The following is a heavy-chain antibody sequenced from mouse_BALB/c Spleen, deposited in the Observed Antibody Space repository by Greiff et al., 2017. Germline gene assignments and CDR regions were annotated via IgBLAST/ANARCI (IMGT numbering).Heavy chain of an antibody. D-gene: IGHD1-1*01. V-gene: IGHV2-2*02. CDR3: ARNYDGSSYYAMDY. J-gene: IGHJ4*01. CDR1: GFSLTSYG. Sequence: VQLQQSGPGLVQPSQSLSITCTVSGFSLTSYGVHWVRQSPGKGLEWLGVIWSGGSTDYNAAFISRLSISKDNSKSHVFFKMNSLQANDTAIYYCARNYDGSSYYAMDYWGQGTSVTVSS. CDR2: IWSGGST.